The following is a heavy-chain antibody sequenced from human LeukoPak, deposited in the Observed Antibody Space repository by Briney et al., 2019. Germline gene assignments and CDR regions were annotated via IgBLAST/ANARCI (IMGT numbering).Heavy chain of an antibody. D-gene: IGHD5-12*01. J-gene: IGHJ4*02. CDR2: IYYSGST. V-gene: IGHV4-39*01. CDR3: ARRVDIVATIGEYYFDY. CDR1: GGSISSSSYY. Sequence: SETLSLTCTVSGGSISSSSYYWGWIRQPPGKGLEWIGSIYYSGSTYYNPSLKSRVTISVDTSKNQFSLKLSSVTAADTAVYCCARRVDIVATIGEYYFDYWGQGTLVTVSS.